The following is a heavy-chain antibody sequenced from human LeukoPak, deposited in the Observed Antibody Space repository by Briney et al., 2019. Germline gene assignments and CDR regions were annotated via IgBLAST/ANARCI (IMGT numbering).Heavy chain of an antibody. CDR2: ISGSGGST. Sequence: TGGSLRLSCAASGFTFSSYAMSWVRQAPGKGLEWVSAISGSGGSTYYADSVKGRFTISRDNSKNTLYLQMNSLRAEDTAVYYYAKPYCSSTSCYKFWGQGTLVTVSS. CDR3: AKPYCSSTSCYKF. J-gene: IGHJ4*02. V-gene: IGHV3-23*01. CDR1: GFTFSSYA. D-gene: IGHD2-2*02.